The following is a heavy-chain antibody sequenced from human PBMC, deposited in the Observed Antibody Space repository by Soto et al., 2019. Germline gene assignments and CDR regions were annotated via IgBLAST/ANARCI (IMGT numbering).Heavy chain of an antibody. V-gene: IGHV4-34*02. CDR2: INHSGRT. J-gene: IGHJ4*02. CDR3: ARGGCSGGSCYRPFFSD. D-gene: IGHD2-15*01. CDR1: GGSFSDYY. Sequence: QVQLQQWGAGLLKPSETLSLTCAVYGGSFSDYYWSWIRQPPGKGLEWIGEINHSGRTIYNPSLRRRVTMSVDTSKIQFSLNLTSVTAADTAVYYCARGGCSGGSCYRPFFSDWGQGTLVTVSS.